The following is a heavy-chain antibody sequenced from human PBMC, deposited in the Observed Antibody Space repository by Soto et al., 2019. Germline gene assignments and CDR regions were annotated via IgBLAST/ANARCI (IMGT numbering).Heavy chain of an antibody. V-gene: IGHV3-30-3*01. Sequence: GGSLRLSCAASGFTFSSYAMHWVRQAPGKGLEWVAVISYDGSNKYYADSVKGRFTISRDNSKNTLYLQMNSLRAEDTAVYYCARDRVDSGYDEDWFDPWGQGTLV. CDR3: ARDRVDSGYDEDWFDP. CDR1: GFTFSSYA. J-gene: IGHJ5*02. CDR2: ISYDGSNK. D-gene: IGHD5-12*01.